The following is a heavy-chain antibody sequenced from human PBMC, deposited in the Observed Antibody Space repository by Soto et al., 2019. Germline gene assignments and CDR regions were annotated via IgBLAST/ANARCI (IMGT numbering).Heavy chain of an antibody. CDR3: AKDRSPSNYYYYGMDV. D-gene: IGHD4-4*01. CDR2: ISWDGGGT. Sequence: EVQLVESGGVVVQPGGSLRLSCAASRFTFDDYTMHWVRQAPGKGLEWVSLISWDGGGTYYADSVKGRFTISRDNSKNSLYLQMNGLRAEDTALYYCAKDRSPSNYYYYGMDVWGQGTTVTVSS. CDR1: RFTFDDYT. V-gene: IGHV3-43*01. J-gene: IGHJ6*02.